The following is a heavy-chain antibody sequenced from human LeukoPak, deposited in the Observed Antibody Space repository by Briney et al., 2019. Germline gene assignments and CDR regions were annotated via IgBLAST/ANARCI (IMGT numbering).Heavy chain of an antibody. D-gene: IGHD3-16*02. CDR3: AKAVITFGGVIQAYDY. CDR2: ISGSGGST. V-gene: IGHV3-23*01. CDR1: GFTFSSYA. Sequence: GGSLGLSCAASGFTFSSYAMSWVRQAPGKGLEWVSAISGSGGSTYYADSVKGRFTISRDNSKNTLYLQMNSLRAEDTAVYYCAKAVITFGGVIQAYDYWGQGTLVTVSS. J-gene: IGHJ4*02.